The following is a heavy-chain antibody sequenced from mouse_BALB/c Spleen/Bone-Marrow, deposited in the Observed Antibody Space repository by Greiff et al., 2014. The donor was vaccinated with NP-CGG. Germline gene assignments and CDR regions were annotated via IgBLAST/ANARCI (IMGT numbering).Heavy chain of an antibody. CDR3: NARGDYDFDYFDY. CDR2: IDPENGDT. J-gene: IGHJ2*01. V-gene: IGHV14-4*02. D-gene: IGHD2-4*01. CDR1: GFNIKDYY. Sequence: VQLKQSGAELVRSGASVKLSCTASGFNIKDYYMHWVKQRPEQGLEWIGWIDPENGDTEYAPKFQGKATMTADTSSNTAYLQLSSLTSGDTAVYYCNARGDYDFDYFDYWGQGTTHTVSS.